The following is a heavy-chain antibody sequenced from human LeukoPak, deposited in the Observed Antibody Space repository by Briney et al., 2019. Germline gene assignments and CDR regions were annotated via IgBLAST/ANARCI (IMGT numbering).Heavy chain of an antibody. J-gene: IGHJ3*02. Sequence: ASVKVSCKASGYTFTGYYMHWVRQAPGQGLEWMGWINPNSGGTNYAQKFQGRVTMTRDTSISTAYMELSRLRSDDTAEYYCARVPLFADILTGYYQPYAFDIWGQGTMVTVSS. CDR3: ARVPLFADILTGYYQPYAFDI. D-gene: IGHD3-9*01. V-gene: IGHV1-2*02. CDR2: INPNSGGT. CDR1: GYTFTGYY.